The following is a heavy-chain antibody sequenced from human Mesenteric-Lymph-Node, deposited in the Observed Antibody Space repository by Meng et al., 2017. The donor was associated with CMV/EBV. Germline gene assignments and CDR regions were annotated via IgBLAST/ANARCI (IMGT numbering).Heavy chain of an antibody. V-gene: IGHV1-18*01. Sequence: ASVKVSCKTSGYNFAGYGVSWVRQAPGQGLEWMGWISGYSGDTKYAENFQGRVTVTADTSTSTAYMEVRSLRSDDTAVYYCARGRLQQRGPYYYYGMDVWGQGTTVTVSS. CDR3: ARGRLQQRGPYYYYGMDV. J-gene: IGHJ6*02. CDR1: GYNFAGYG. CDR2: ISGYSGDT. D-gene: IGHD4-11*01.